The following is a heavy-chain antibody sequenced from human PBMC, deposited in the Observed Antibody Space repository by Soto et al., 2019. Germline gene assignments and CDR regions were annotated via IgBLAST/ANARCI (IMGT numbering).Heavy chain of an antibody. CDR1: GGSFSGYY. V-gene: IGHV4-34*01. J-gene: IGHJ6*02. CDR3: ARLRGYYDFWSGYQPLYYYYGMDV. Sequence: QVQLQQWGAGLLKPSETLSLTCAVYGGSFSGYYWSWIRQPPGKGLEWIGEINHSGSTNYNPSLKRRVTISVDTSKNQFSLKLSSVTAADTAVYYCARLRGYYDFWSGYQPLYYYYGMDVWGQGTTVTVSS. CDR2: INHSGST. D-gene: IGHD3-3*01.